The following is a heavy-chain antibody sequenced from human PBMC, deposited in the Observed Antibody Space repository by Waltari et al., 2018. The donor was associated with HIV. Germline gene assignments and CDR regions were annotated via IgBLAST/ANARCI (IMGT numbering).Heavy chain of an antibody. J-gene: IGHJ4*02. D-gene: IGHD3-10*01. CDR2: IIPIFGTA. CDR1: GGTFSRYA. V-gene: IGHV1-69*01. CDR3: ASLLGGSGSYYKTSFDY. Sequence: QVQLVQSGAEVKKPGSSVKVSCKASGGTFSRYAISWVRQAPGQGLEWMGGIIPIFGTANYAQKFQGRVTITADESTSTAYMELSSLRSEDTAVYYCASLLGGSGSYYKTSFDYWGQGTLVTVSS.